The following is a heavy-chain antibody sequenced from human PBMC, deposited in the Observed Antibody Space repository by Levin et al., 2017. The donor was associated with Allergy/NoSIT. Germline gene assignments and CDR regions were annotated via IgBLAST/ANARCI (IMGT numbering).Heavy chain of an antibody. V-gene: IGHV4-39*01. Sequence: WVRQAPGKGLEWIGSIYYSGSTYYNPSLKSRVTISVDTSKNQFSLKLSSVTAADTAVYYCARQAVIATGAGIDYRGQGTLVTVSS. CDR3: ARQAVIATGAGIDY. J-gene: IGHJ4*02. CDR2: IYYSGST. D-gene: IGHD6-19*01.